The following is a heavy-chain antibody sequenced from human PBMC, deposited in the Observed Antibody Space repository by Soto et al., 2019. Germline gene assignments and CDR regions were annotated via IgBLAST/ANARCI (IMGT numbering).Heavy chain of an antibody. J-gene: IGHJ6*02. CDR3: ARSRHGSGSYTHFYYGLDV. CDR2: ISFDGSTE. V-gene: IGHV3-30-3*01. CDR1: GFTFISYA. Sequence: QVQLVESGGGVVQPGRSLRLSCAASGFTFISYAMHWVRQAPGKGLEWVAVISFDGSTEYYADSVKGRFTISRDNSKNTVYLQMNILRSEDTAVYSCARSRHGSGSYTHFYYGLDVWGQGTTVTVSS. D-gene: IGHD3-10*01.